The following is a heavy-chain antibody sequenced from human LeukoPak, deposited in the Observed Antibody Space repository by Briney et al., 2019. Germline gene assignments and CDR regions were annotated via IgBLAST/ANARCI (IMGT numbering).Heavy chain of an antibody. V-gene: IGHV1-18*01. CDR3: ARILGHYGDYGDDCYGMDV. CDR1: GYTFTSYG. D-gene: IGHD4-17*01. J-gene: IGHJ6*02. Sequence: ASVRVSCKASGYTFTSYGISWVRQAPGQGLEWMGWISAYNGNTNHAQKLQGRVTMTTDTSTSTAYMELRSLRSDDTAVYYCARILGHYGDYGDDCYGMDVWGQGTTVTVSS. CDR2: ISAYNGNT.